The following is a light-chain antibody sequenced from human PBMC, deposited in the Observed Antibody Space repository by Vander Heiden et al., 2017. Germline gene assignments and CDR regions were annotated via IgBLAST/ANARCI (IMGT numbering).Light chain of an antibody. CDR1: SSDVGGYHD. V-gene: IGLV2-14*01. J-gene: IGLJ2*01. CDR3: SADTSSSTLV. CDR2: EDG. Sequence: PGQSINISCTGASSDVGGYHDVSPYQQHPDKARKLMIYEDGKRPAVVSNRFSGSKSGTTSFLTIAGQQDEDAAYYYCSADTSSSTLVFGGGTKLTVL.